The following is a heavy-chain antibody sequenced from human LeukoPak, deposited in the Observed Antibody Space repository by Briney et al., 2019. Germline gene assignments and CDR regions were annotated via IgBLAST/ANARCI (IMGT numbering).Heavy chain of an antibody. CDR1: GDSITSSSYY. CDR2: MYYTGTI. CDR3: ARGASGYDRGPWSD. Sequence: SETLSLTCTVSGDSITSSSYYWGWIRQPPGKGLEWIGTMYYTGTIYYNPSLKSRVTISVDTSKNQFSLSLSSVTAADTAVYYCARGASGYDRGPWSDWGQGTLVTVSS. J-gene: IGHJ4*02. D-gene: IGHD5-12*01. V-gene: IGHV4-39*07.